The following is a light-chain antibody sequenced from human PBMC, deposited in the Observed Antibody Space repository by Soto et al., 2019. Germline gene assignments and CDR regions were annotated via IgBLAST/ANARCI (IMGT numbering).Light chain of an antibody. V-gene: IGKV1-5*01. Sequence: EIQMRMSNAPMTASEGNRVTTTGRASQSISNWLAWYQQKPGKAPKLLLYDVSSLESGVPSRFSGSGSGTEVILTISGLQPEDFATYYGQQCKGGRWTFGQGTKVDIK. CDR2: DVS. CDR1: QSISNW. J-gene: IGKJ1*01. CDR3: QQCKGGRWT.